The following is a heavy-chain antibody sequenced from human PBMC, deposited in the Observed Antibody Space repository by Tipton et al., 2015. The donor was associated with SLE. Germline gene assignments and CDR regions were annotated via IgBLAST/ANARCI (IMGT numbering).Heavy chain of an antibody. CDR3: ARDGRVTSSGGDYYHYYYYMDV. D-gene: IGHD2-21*02. Sequence: TLSLTCTVSGASISSHYWSWIRQPPGKGLEWIGYMYYTGSAHYNPSLRNRVTMSLDTSKNQFSLKLSSVTAADTAVYYCARDGRVTSSGGDYYHYYYYMDVWGKGTTVTVSS. CDR2: MYYTGSA. J-gene: IGHJ6*03. V-gene: IGHV4-59*11. CDR1: GASISSHY.